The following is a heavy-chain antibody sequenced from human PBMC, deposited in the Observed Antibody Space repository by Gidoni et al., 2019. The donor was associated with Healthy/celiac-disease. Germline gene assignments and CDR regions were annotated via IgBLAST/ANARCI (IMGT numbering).Heavy chain of an antibody. CDR2: ISSSGSTI. D-gene: IGHD3-9*01. J-gene: IGHJ4*02. CDR3: ARSKGGVLRYFDWLSFFDY. V-gene: IGHV3-48*03. CDR1: GFTFSSYE. Sequence: EVQLVESGGGLVQPGGSLRLSCAASGFTFSSYEMNWVRQASGKGLEWVSYISSSGSTIYYADSVKGRFTISRDNAKNSLYLQMNSLRAEDTAVYYCARSKGGVLRYFDWLSFFDYWGQGTLVTVSS.